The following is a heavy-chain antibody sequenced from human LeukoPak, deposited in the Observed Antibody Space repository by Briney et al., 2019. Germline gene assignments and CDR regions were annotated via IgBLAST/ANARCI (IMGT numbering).Heavy chain of an antibody. Sequence: SETLSLTCAVYGGSFSGYYWSWIRQPPGKGLEWVGEINHSGSTNYNPSLKSRVSISVDTSKNQFSLKLSSVTAADTAVYYCARGIYGGNQNDAFDIWGQGTMVTVSS. CDR3: ARGIYGGNQNDAFDI. D-gene: IGHD4-23*01. CDR2: INHSGST. CDR1: GGSFSGYY. V-gene: IGHV4-34*01. J-gene: IGHJ3*02.